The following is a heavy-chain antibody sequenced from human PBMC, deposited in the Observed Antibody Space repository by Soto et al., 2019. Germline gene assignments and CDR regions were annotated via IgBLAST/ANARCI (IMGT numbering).Heavy chain of an antibody. Sequence: QVQLVQSGAEVKKPGSSVKVSCKASGGTFSSYTISWVRQAPGQGLEWMGRVIPFLGIANYAQKFQGRVTITADKSTSTSYMELSSLRSEDTAVYYCASSDVSSSPFQHWGQGTLVTVSS. CDR2: VIPFLGIA. J-gene: IGHJ1*01. D-gene: IGHD6-19*01. CDR1: GGTFSSYT. V-gene: IGHV1-69*02. CDR3: ASSDVSSSPFQH.